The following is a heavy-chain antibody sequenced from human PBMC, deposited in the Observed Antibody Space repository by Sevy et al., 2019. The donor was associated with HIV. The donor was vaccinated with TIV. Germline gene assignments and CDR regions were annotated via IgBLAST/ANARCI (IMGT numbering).Heavy chain of an antibody. CDR3: TTAPGYYDSAPFDY. Sequence: GGFLRLSCAVSGFTFNNAWMNWVRQAPGTGLQWVGLIKSKIDGETTDYAAPVKGRFTIARDDSKNTLFLHMNSLKIENTAVYYCTTAPGYYDSAPFDYWGPGTLVTVSS. D-gene: IGHD3-22*01. CDR1: GFTFNNAW. CDR2: IKSKIDGETT. V-gene: IGHV3-15*01. J-gene: IGHJ4*02.